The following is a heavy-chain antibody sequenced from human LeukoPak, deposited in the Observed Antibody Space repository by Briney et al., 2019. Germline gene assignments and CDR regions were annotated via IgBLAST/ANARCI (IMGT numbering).Heavy chain of an antibody. CDR1: GGTFSSYA. V-gene: IGHV1-69*13. Sequence: SVKVSCKASGGTFSSYAISWVRQAPGQGLEWMGGIIPIFGTANYAQKFQGRVTITADESTSTAYMELSSLRSEDTAVYCGVRASYVYVCGSDRVFDSWGQGTLVTVSS. CDR3: VRASYVYVCGSDRVFDS. J-gene: IGHJ4*02. CDR2: IIPIFGTA. D-gene: IGHD3-16*02.